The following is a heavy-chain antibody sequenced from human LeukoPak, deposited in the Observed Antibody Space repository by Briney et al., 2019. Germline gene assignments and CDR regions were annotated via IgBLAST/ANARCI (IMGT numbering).Heavy chain of an antibody. CDR3: STDSGRSYFYFDF. J-gene: IGHJ4*02. Sequence: ASVKVSCKISGFGLSVLSIHWMRQAPGKGLEWVGGIRPETGEPIFAQKFRGRVTMTEDTFTDTGYLELRGLTSEDTAVYYCSTDSGRSYFYFDFWGQGTLVTVSS. CDR2: IRPETGEP. V-gene: IGHV1-24*01. D-gene: IGHD3-10*01. CDR1: GFGLSVLS.